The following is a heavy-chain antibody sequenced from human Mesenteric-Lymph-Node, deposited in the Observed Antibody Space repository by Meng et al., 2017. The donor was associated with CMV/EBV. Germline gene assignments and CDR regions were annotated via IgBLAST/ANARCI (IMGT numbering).Heavy chain of an antibody. D-gene: IGHD3-10*01. J-gene: IGHJ4*02. CDR3: AHLTYYYGSGSYSPFDY. Sequence: SLSTSGVGVGWIRQPPCKALESLALIYWDDDKRYSPSLKSRLTITKDTSKNQVVLTMTNMDPVDTATYYCAHLTYYYGSGSYSPFDYWGQGTLVTVSS. CDR1: SLSTSGVG. V-gene: IGHV2-5*02. CDR2: IYWDDDK.